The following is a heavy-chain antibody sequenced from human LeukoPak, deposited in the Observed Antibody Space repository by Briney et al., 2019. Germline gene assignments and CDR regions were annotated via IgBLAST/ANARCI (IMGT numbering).Heavy chain of an antibody. V-gene: IGHV1-2*02. CDR2: INPNSGGT. J-gene: IGHJ5*02. CDR3: ARFRTSLRNNWFDP. CDR1: GYTFTGYY. Sequence: ASVKVSCKASGYTFTGYYMHWVRQAPGQGLEWMGWINPNSGGTNYAQKFQGRVTMTRDTSISTAYMELSRLRSDDTAVYYCARFRTSLRNNWFDPWGQGTLVTVSS. D-gene: IGHD1-1*01.